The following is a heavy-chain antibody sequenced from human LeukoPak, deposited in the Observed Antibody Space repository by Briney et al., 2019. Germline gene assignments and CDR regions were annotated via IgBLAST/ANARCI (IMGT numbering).Heavy chain of an antibody. V-gene: IGHV3-30*03. CDR1: GFIFSTYD. CDR2: VSYDGSNI. J-gene: IGHJ5*02. CDR3: VREAVNDYGDYVFWFDP. D-gene: IGHD4-17*01. Sequence: GGSLRLSCAASGFIFSTYDMHWVRRAPGKGLEWVAVVSYDGSNIYHAASVQGRFTISRDNSKNTLYLQMNSLRDEDTAVYYCVREAVNDYGDYVFWFDPWGQGTLVTVSS.